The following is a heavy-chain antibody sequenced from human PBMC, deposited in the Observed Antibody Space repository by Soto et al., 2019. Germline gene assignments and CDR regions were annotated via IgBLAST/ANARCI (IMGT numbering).Heavy chain of an antibody. J-gene: IGHJ5*02. D-gene: IGHD2-15*01. CDR1: GFTFSSYV. CDR3: ARAREYCSSGSCYPNWFDP. CDR2: TSYDGSNK. V-gene: IGHV3-30-3*01. Sequence: ESGGGVVQPGRSQRLSCAASGFTFSSYVMHWVRQAPGKGLEWVAVTSYDGSNKYYADSVKGRFTISRDNSRNTLYLQMNSLRAEDTAVYYCARAREYCSSGSCYPNWFDPWGQGTLVTVSS.